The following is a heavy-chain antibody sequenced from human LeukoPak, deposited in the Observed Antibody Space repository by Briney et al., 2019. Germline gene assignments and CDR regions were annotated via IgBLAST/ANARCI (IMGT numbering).Heavy chain of an antibody. CDR1: GFTFDDYA. CDR3: AKEYSSGGYAIDY. J-gene: IGHJ4*02. Sequence: PGRSLRLSCAASGFTFDDYAMHWVRQAPGKGLEWVSAITWNSGGVAYADSVKGRFTISRDNAKTSLYLQMNNLRTEDTALYYCAKEYSSGGYAIDYWSQGTLVTVSS. V-gene: IGHV3-9*01. CDR2: ITWNSGGV. D-gene: IGHD6-19*01.